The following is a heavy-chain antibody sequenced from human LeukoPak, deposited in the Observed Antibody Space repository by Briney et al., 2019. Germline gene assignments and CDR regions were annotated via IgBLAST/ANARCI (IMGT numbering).Heavy chain of an antibody. J-gene: IGHJ6*04. CDR1: FTFWGNC. CDR3: AKRYFYGMDV. Sequence: FTFWGNCVNWGGRGIVKKQEWVANIKLDGSEKNYVDSVKGRFTISRDNSENSLYLQMNSLRAEDTAVYYCAKRYFYGMDVWGKVTTVTVSS. V-gene: IGHV3-7*05. CDR2: IKLDGSEK. D-gene: IGHD3-9*01.